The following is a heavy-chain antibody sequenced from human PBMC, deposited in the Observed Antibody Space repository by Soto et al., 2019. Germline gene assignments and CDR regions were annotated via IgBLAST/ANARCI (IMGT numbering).Heavy chain of an antibody. D-gene: IGHD2-21*01. CDR1: GFTFSNHW. J-gene: IGHJ6*03. Sequence: EVQLVESGGGLVQPGGSVRLSCAASGFTFSNHWMSWVRQVPGKGLEWVASIKQDGSDKYYVASVKGRFTISRDNAKNFLFLQLSSLSAEDTAVFYCAGYCGGDSRNPHYYYFYMDVWGKGTTVTVSS. CDR3: AGYCGGDSRNPHYYYFYMDV. CDR2: IKQDGSDK. V-gene: IGHV3-7*01.